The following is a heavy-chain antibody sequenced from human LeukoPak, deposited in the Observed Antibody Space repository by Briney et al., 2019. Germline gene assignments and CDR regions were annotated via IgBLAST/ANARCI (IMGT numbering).Heavy chain of an antibody. CDR3: AKDSFYGDYYGY. V-gene: IGHV3-30*18. CDR2: ISYDGSNK. D-gene: IGHD4-17*01. J-gene: IGHJ4*02. CDR1: GFTFSSYG. Sequence: GGSLRLSCEASGFTFSSYGMHWVRQAPGKGLEWVAVISYDGSNKYYADSVKGRFTISRDNSKNTLYLQMNSLRAEDTAVYYCAKDSFYGDYYGYWGQGTLVTVSS.